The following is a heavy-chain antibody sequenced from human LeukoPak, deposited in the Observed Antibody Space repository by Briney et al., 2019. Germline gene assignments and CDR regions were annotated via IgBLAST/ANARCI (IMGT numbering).Heavy chain of an antibody. CDR3: ARKRITMVRGAGNWFDP. J-gene: IGHJ5*02. CDR2: INHSGST. Sequence: PETLSLTCAVYGGSFSGYYWSWIRQPPGKGLEWIGEINHSGSTNYNPSLKSRVTISVDTSKNQFSLKLSSVTAADTAVYYCARKRITMVRGAGNWFDPWGQGTLVTVSS. D-gene: IGHD3-10*01. V-gene: IGHV4-34*01. CDR1: GGSFSGYY.